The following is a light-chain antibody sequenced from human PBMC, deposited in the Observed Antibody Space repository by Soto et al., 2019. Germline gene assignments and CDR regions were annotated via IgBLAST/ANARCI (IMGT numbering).Light chain of an antibody. CDR3: QTYDNAPRT. Sequence: AIQMTQSTSSMSASVGDTITITCRASQGIRHDLGWYQQKPGKAPNLLIYAASSLQSGVPSRFSGSGSGTDFTITIISLRPEDVESYYFQTYDNAPRTCGGGTK. V-gene: IGKV1-6*01. CDR2: AAS. CDR1: QGIRHD. J-gene: IGKJ4*01.